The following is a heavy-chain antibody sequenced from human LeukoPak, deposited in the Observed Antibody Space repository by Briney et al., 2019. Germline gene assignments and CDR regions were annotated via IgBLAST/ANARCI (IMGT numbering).Heavy chain of an antibody. J-gene: IGHJ4*02. V-gene: IGHV1-69*06. D-gene: IGHD2-21*02. CDR3: AREASHIVVVTAQYYFDY. Sequence: ASVKVSCKASGGTFSSYAISWVRQAPGQGLEWMGGIIPIFGTANYAQKFQGRVTITADKSTSTAYMELSSLRSEDTAVYYCAREASHIVVVTAQYYFDYWGQGTLVTVSS. CDR2: IIPIFGTA. CDR1: GGTFSSYA.